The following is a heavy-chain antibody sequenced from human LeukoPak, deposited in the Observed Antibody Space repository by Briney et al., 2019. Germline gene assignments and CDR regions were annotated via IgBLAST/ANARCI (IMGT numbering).Heavy chain of an antibody. D-gene: IGHD3-3*01. J-gene: IGHJ6*02. CDR1: GGSISSSNW. V-gene: IGHV4-4*02. CDR2: IYHSGST. CDR3: ARTSGYYTAYYYGMDV. Sequence: SETLSLTCAVSGGSISSSNWWSWVRQTPGKGLEWIGEIYHSGSTNYNPSLKSRVTISVDKSKNQFSLKLSSVTAADTAVYYCARTSGYYTAYYYGMDVWGQGTTVTVSS.